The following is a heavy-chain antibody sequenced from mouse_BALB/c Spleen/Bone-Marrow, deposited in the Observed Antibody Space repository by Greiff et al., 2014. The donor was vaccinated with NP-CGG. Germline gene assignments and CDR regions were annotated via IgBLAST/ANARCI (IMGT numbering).Heavy chain of an antibody. J-gene: IGHJ3*01. CDR2: ISSGGGST. D-gene: IGHD1-1*01. CDR3: ARQILRGFAY. CDR1: GFAFSSYD. V-gene: IGHV5-12-1*01. Sequence: EVKLMESGGGLVKPGGSLKLSCAASGFAFSSYDMSWVRQTPEKRLEWVAYISSGGGSTYYSDTVKGRFTISRDNAKNTLYLQMSSLKSEDTDMYYCARQILRGFAYWGQGTLVTVSA.